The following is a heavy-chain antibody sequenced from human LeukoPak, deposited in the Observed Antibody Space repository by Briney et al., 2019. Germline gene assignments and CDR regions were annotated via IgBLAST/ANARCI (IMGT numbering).Heavy chain of an antibody. CDR2: IYYSGST. V-gene: IGHV4-4*02. D-gene: IGHD3-9*01. J-gene: IGHJ4*02. CDR3: ARSADILTGYYNVIGY. Sequence: SETLSLTCAVSGGSISSSTWWSWVRQPPGKGLEWIGYIYYSGSTNYNPSLKSRVTISVDTSKNQFSLKLSSVTAADTAVYYCARSADILTGYYNVIGYWGQGTLVTVSS. CDR1: GGSISSSTW.